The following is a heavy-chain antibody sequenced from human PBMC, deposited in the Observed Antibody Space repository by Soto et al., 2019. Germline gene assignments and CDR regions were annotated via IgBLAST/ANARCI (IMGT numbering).Heavy chain of an antibody. CDR2: ISSSSSYI. D-gene: IGHD2-2*01. CDR3: ARSTFPNWFDP. Sequence: EVQLVESGGGLVKPGGSLRLSCAASGFTFSSYSMNWVLQAPGKGLEWVSSISSSSSYIYYADAVKGRFTISRDNAKNSLYLQMNSLRAEDTAVYYCARSTFPNWFDPWGQGTLVTVSS. J-gene: IGHJ5*02. CDR1: GFTFSSYS. V-gene: IGHV3-21*01.